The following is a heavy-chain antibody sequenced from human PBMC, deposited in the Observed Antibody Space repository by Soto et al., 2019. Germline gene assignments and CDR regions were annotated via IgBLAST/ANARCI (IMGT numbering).Heavy chain of an antibody. CDR3: ARGGLRSGQNWFDP. CDR1: GGSFIGYY. CDR2: ISHSGST. Sequence: ASETLSLTCAVYGGSFIGYYCSCGRHAPGKGLEWIGEISHSGSTNYNPSLKSRVTISVDTSKNQFSLKLSSVTAADTAVYYCARGGLRSGQNWFDPWGQGTLVTVSS. V-gene: IGHV4-34*01. J-gene: IGHJ5*02. D-gene: IGHD4-17*01.